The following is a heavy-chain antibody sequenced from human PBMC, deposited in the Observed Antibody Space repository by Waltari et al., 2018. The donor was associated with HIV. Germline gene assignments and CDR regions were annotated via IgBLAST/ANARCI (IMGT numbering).Heavy chain of an antibody. V-gene: IGHV3-53*01. J-gene: IGHJ4*02. CDR1: GFTVSSNF. D-gene: IGHD3-10*01. CDR3: VRDPPMSYYSGSGNC. CDR2: LHSDGST. Sequence: EVQLVESGGGWIQPGGSLRLSCAAFGFTVSSNFMSWVRQFPGKGLEWVSSLHSDGSTSYADSLKGRFTISRDNSKNTLYLQMNSLRAEDTAVYYCVRDPPMSYYSGSGNCWGQGTLVTVSS.